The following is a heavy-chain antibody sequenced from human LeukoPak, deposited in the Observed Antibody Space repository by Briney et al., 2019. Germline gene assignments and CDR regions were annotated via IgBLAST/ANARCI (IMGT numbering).Heavy chain of an antibody. V-gene: IGHV3-74*01. J-gene: IGHJ6*03. D-gene: IGHD3-10*01. CDR2: MNSDGSST. CDR3: ARESHRIGEYYMDV. Sequence: GRSLRLSCAASGFTFSSYAMHWVRQAPGKGLVWVSRMNSDGSSTTYADSVRGRFTISRDNAKNTLYLQMNGLRDEDTAVYYCARESHRIGEYYMDVWGKGTTVTVSS. CDR1: GFTFSSYA.